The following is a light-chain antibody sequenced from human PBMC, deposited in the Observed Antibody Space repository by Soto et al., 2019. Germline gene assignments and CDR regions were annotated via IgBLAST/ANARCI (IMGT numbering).Light chain of an antibody. CDR1: QSVSNN. CDR3: QQYNSGPPIS. CDR2: DAP. J-gene: IGKJ5*01. Sequence: EIVMTLSPATLSVSPREAATLSCRASQSVSNNVAWYQQKPGQAPRLLIYDAPTRATGIPDRFSGGGSGTEFTLTISSLQSEDFVVYYCQQYNSGPPISFAHGRRLEIK. V-gene: IGKV3-15*01.